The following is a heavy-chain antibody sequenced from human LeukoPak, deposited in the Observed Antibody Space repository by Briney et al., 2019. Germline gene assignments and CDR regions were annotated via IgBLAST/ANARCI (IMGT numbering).Heavy chain of an antibody. D-gene: IGHD1-1*01. J-gene: IGHJ6*03. CDR3: ARAATERYYMDV. Sequence: SETLPLTCTVSGGSISSYYWSWIRQPPGKGLEWIGYIYYSGSTNYNPSLKSRVTISVDTSKNQFSLKLSSVTAADTAVYYCARAATERYYMDVWGKGTTVTVSS. V-gene: IGHV4-59*01. CDR1: GGSISSYY. CDR2: IYYSGST.